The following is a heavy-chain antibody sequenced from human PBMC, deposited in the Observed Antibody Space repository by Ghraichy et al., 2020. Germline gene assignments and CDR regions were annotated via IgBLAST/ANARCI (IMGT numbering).Heavy chain of an antibody. CDR1: GFTFTNYA. J-gene: IGHJ5*02. V-gene: IGHV3-23*01. CDR2: ISGYGTST. Sequence: GESLNISCEASGFTFTNYAMSWVRQAPGKGLEWVSSISGYGTSTYYADSVRGRFTIYRDISNNTLFLQMNSLRVDDTALYYCANGGFGSSWIDPWGQGTLVTVSS. D-gene: IGHD2-2*01. CDR3: ANGGFGSSWIDP.